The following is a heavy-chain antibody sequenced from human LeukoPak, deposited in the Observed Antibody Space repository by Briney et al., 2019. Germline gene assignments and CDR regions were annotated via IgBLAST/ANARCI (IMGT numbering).Heavy chain of an antibody. CDR3: ARSLLKIYYYGMDV. Sequence: GASVKVSCKASGGTFSSYAISWVRQAPGQGLEWMGRIIPILSIANYAQKFQGRVTITTDKSTSTAYMELSSLRSEDTAVYYCARSLLKIYYYGMDVWGQGTTVTVSS. D-gene: IGHD3-10*01. J-gene: IGHJ6*02. CDR1: GGTFSSYA. V-gene: IGHV1-69*04. CDR2: IIPILSIA.